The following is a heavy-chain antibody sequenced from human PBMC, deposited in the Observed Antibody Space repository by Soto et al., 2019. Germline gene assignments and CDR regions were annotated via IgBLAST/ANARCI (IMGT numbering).Heavy chain of an antibody. CDR1: GYTFTSYG. CDR2: ISAYNGNT. CDR3: ARVHRWGGVCYLYYYYGMDV. J-gene: IGHJ6*02. D-gene: IGHD2-21*02. Sequence: QVQLVQSGAEVKKPGASVKVSCKASGYTFTSYGISWVRQAPGQGLEWMGWISAYNGNTNYAQKLQGRVTMTTDTAPSTAYVELRSLRSDDTAVYYCARVHRWGGVCYLYYYYGMDVLGQGTTVTVSS. V-gene: IGHV1-18*01.